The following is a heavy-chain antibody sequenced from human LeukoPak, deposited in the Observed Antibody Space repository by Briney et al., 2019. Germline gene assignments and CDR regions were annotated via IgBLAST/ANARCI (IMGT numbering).Heavy chain of an antibody. CDR2: INPNSGGA. CDR1: GYTFTGYY. Sequence: ASVKVSCKASGYTFTGYYMHWVRQAPGQGLEWMGRINPNSGGANYAQKFQGRVTMTRDTSISTAYMELSGLRFDDTAVYYCARDREVGSTDDAFDIWGQGTRVIVSS. CDR3: ARDREVGSTDDAFDI. V-gene: IGHV1-2*06. J-gene: IGHJ3*02. D-gene: IGHD1-26*01.